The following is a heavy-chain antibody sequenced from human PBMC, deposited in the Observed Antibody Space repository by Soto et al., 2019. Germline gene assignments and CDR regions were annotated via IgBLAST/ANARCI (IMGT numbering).Heavy chain of an antibody. D-gene: IGHD3-10*01. J-gene: IGHJ6*02. CDR1: GFPFGDYA. CDR3: RAAVNLEYYHYGMDI. CDR2: IKSIAYGGTA. Sequence: PGGSLRLSCTVSGFPFGDYAVSWIRQSPGKGLEWVGTIKSIAYGGTAKYAASVKGRFSISGDDSKGIAYLQMDSLKVEDTAIYYCRAAVNLEYYHYGMDIWGQGTTVTVSS. V-gene: IGHV3-49*03.